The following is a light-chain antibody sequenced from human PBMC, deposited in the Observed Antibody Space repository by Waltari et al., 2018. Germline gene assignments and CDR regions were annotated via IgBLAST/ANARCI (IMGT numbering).Light chain of an antibody. CDR2: DVA. V-gene: IGLV2-23*02. J-gene: IGLJ1*01. CDR3: CTYAGSSTYA. Sequence: QSALTQPASVSGSPGQSTTISCTGTSNDVGYYSLVSWYQQHPGKSPKLIIYDVAKRPSGVSDALPGSKSGNTDFLTISGLQAEDEADYHCCTYAGSSTYAFGTGTTVSVL. CDR1: SNDVGYYSL.